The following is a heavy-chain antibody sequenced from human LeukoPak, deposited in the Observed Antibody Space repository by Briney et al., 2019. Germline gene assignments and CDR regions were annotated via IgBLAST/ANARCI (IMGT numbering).Heavy chain of an antibody. CDR3: ARGLPKAVFGVVIED. J-gene: IGHJ4*02. Sequence: ASVKVSCKASGYPSTSYNINWVRQATGQGLEWMGWMNTNSGNTGYSQNFQGRVTMTRDTSISTAYMELSSLMSEDTAVYYCARGLPKAVFGVVIEDWGQGTLVTVSS. V-gene: IGHV1-8*01. CDR2: MNTNSGNT. CDR1: GYPSTSYN. D-gene: IGHD3-3*01.